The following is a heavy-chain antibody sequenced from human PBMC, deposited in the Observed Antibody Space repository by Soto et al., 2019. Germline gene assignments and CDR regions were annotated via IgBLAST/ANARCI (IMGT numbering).Heavy chain of an antibody. V-gene: IGHV1-18*04. Sequence: ASVKVSCKASGYTFTSYGISWVRQAPGQGLEWMGWISAYNGNTNYAQKLQGRVTMTTDTSTSTAYMELRSLRSDDTAVYYCARDRPLLWFGELLFEIWGQGTMVTVSS. CDR2: ISAYNGNT. J-gene: IGHJ3*02. CDR3: ARDRPLLWFGELLFEI. CDR1: GYTFTSYG. D-gene: IGHD3-10*01.